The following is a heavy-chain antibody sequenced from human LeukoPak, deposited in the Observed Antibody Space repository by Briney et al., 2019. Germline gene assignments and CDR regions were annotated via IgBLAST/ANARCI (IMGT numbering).Heavy chain of an antibody. V-gene: IGHV5-51*01. D-gene: IGHD3-3*01. CDR1: GYSFTSYW. J-gene: IGHJ4*02. Sequence: ESLKISCKGSGYSFTSYWIGWVRQMPGKGLEWMGIIYPGDSDTRYSPSFQGQVTISADKSISTAYLQWSSLKASDTAMYYCARRGTYYDFWGGYPFDYWGQGTLVTVSS. CDR2: IYPGDSDT. CDR3: ARRGTYYDFWGGYPFDY.